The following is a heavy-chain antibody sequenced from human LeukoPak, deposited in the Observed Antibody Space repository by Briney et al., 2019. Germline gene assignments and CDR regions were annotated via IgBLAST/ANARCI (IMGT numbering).Heavy chain of an antibody. V-gene: IGHV4-34*01. Sequence: SETLSLTCAVYGGSFSGYYWGWIRQPPGKGLEWIGEINHSGSTNYNPSLKSRVTISVDTSKNQFSLKLSSVTAADTAVYYCARGIVGATTYPYWGQGTLVTVSS. J-gene: IGHJ4*02. D-gene: IGHD1-26*01. CDR1: GGSFSGYY. CDR3: ARGIVGATTYPY. CDR2: INHSGST.